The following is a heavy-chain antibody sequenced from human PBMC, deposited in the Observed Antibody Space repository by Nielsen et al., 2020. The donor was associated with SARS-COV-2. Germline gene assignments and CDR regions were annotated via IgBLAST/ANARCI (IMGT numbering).Heavy chain of an antibody. CDR2: ISSSSSYI. CDR3: ARDLSEYGDLYDY. J-gene: IGHJ4*02. V-gene: IGHV3-21*01. CDR1: GFTFSSYA. D-gene: IGHD4-17*01. Sequence: GESLKISCAASGFTFSSYAMSWVRQAPGKGLEWVSSISSSSSYIYYADSVKGRFTISRDNAKKSLYLQMNSLRAEDTAVYYCARDLSEYGDLYDYWGQGTLVTVSS.